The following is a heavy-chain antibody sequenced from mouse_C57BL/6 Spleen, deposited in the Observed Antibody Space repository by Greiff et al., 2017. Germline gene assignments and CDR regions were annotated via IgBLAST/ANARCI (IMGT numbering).Heavy chain of an antibody. D-gene: IGHD2-1*01. J-gene: IGHJ2*01. Sequence: EVKLMESGGGLVKPGGSLKLSCAASGFTFSDYGMHWVRQAPEKGLEWVAYISSGSSTIYYADTVKGRFTISRDNAKNTLFLQMTSLRSEDTAMFYCARGSTMVPLDYWGQGTTLTVSS. V-gene: IGHV5-17*01. CDR3: ARGSTMVPLDY. CDR1: GFTFSDYG. CDR2: ISSGSSTI.